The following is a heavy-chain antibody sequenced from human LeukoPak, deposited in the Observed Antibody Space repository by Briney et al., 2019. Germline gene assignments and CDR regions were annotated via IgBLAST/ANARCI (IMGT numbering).Heavy chain of an antibody. D-gene: IGHD5-12*01. CDR2: IKQDGSEK. Sequence: GGSLRLSCAASGFTFSSYWMSWVRQAPGKGLEWVANIKQDGSEKYYVDSVKGRFTISRDNAKNSLYLQMNSLRAEDTAVYYCARAATVATTNSWFDPWGQGTLVTVSS. CDR3: ARAATVATTNSWFDP. CDR1: GFTFSSYW. V-gene: IGHV3-7*01. J-gene: IGHJ5*02.